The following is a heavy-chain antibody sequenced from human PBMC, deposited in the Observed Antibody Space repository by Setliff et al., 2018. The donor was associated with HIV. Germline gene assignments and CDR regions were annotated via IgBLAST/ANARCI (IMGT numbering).Heavy chain of an antibody. D-gene: IGHD3-10*01. J-gene: IGHJ5*02. CDR1: GYTLTELS. Sequence: ASVKVSCKVSGYTLTELSMHWVRQAPGKGLEWMGGFDPEDGETIYAQKFQGRVTMTEDTSTDTAYMELSSLRSEDTAVYYCATDLKGSQSYYYGSGSYSGFDPWGQGTLVTVS. V-gene: IGHV1-24*01. CDR3: ATDLKGSQSYYYGSGSYSGFDP. CDR2: FDPEDGET.